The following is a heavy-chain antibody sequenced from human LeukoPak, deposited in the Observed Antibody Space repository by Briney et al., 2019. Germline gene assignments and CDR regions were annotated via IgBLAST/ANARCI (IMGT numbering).Heavy chain of an antibody. Sequence: SETLSLTCTVSGGSVSSYYWSWIRQPPGKGLEWIGFIYYSGSTSYNPSLKSRVTISVDTSKNQFTLKLSYVTAADTAVYYCARDCSGASCYNYWGQGTLVTVSS. CDR1: GGSVSSYY. CDR3: ARDCSGASCYNY. D-gene: IGHD2-15*01. V-gene: IGHV4-59*02. CDR2: IYYSGST. J-gene: IGHJ4*02.